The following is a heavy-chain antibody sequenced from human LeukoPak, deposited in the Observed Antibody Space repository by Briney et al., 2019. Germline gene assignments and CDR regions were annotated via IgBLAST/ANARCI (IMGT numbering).Heavy chain of an antibody. Sequence: PSETLSLTCTVSGGSISNYYWSWIRQPPGKGLEWIGYIYYSGSTNYNPSLESRATISVDTSKNQFSLKLRSVTAADTAVYYCARGQDDYSSFYTWFDPWGQGTLVTVSS. V-gene: IGHV4-59*12. CDR1: GGSISNYY. J-gene: IGHJ5*02. CDR3: ARGQDDYSSFYTWFDP. CDR2: IYYSGST. D-gene: IGHD4-11*01.